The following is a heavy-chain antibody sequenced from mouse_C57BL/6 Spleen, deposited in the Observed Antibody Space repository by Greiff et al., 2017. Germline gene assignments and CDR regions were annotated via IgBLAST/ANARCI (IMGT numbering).Heavy chain of an antibody. J-gene: IGHJ2*01. CDR1: GYAFSSSW. Sequence: VKLQESGPELVKPGTSVKLSCKASGYAFSSSWMHWVKQRPGQGLEWIGRIYPGDGDTNYNRKFKGKATLTVDTSSGKPYMHIGSLPSEDSAVYFCARSVVATCDFDYWGQGTTLTVSS. D-gene: IGHD1-1*01. CDR2: IYPGDGDT. V-gene: IGHV1-82*01. CDR3: ARSVVATCDFDY.